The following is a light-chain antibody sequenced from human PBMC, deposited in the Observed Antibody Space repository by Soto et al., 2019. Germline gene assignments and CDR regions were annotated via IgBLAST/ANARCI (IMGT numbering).Light chain of an antibody. J-gene: IGLJ2*01. CDR1: SSNIGSNT. V-gene: IGLV1-44*01. CDR3: AGWDYSLNEV. Sequence: QSVLTQPPSASGTPGQRVTISCSGSSSNIGSNTVNWYQQLPGTAPKLVIYSNNRRPSGVPDRFSGSKSGTSASLAISGLQSGGGAEYYCAGWDYSLNEVFGGGTKPTVL. CDR2: SNN.